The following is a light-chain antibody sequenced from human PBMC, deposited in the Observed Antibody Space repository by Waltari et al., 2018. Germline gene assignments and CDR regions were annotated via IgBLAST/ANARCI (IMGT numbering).Light chain of an antibody. CDR1: QTVSTY. Sequence: IVLTQSPATLSLSPGERATLSCRASQTVSTYLAWFQQKPGQAPRLLIYDASNRAPGIPARSSGSGSGTDFSLTISSLEPEDFAVYYCHQRSLWPWTFGQGTKVAIK. CDR3: HQRSLWPWT. CDR2: DAS. V-gene: IGKV3-11*01. J-gene: IGKJ1*01.